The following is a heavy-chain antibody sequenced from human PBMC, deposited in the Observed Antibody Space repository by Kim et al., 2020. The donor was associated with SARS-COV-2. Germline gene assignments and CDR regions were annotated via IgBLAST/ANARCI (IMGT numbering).Heavy chain of an antibody. V-gene: IGHV3-11*06. D-gene: IGHD2-2*02. J-gene: IGHJ4*02. Sequence: SVMGRFTISRDNAKNSLYRQMNSLGAEDTAVYYCARESKDCSSTSCYTDYWGQGTLVTVSS. CDR3: ARESKDCSSTSCYTDY.